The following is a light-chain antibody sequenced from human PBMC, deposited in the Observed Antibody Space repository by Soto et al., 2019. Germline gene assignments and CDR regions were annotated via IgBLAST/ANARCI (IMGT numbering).Light chain of an antibody. CDR1: QSVSNNY. J-gene: IGKJ2*01. Sequence: EVVLTQSPGTLSLSPGERATLSCRASQSVSNNYFAWYQQKPGQAPRLLIFGSSDRATGIPDRFSGSGSGTDFTLTISRLEPEDVAVYYCPHYGSSPPYTFGQGTKLEIK. CDR2: GSS. V-gene: IGKV3-20*01. CDR3: PHYGSSPPYT.